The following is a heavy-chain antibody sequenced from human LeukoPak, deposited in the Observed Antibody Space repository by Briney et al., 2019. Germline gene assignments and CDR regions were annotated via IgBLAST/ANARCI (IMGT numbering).Heavy chain of an antibody. CDR3: ARHDYYGSGPRNWFDP. CDR1: GGTIRSYY. V-gene: IGHV4-59*08. D-gene: IGHD3-10*01. J-gene: IGHJ5*02. Sequence: SETLSLTCTVSGGTIRSYYWSWIRQPPGKGLEWIGYIYHSGSTSYNPSLKSRVTISVDTSKNQFSLKLSSVTAADTAVYYCARHDYYGSGPRNWFDPWGQGTLVTVSS. CDR2: IYHSGST.